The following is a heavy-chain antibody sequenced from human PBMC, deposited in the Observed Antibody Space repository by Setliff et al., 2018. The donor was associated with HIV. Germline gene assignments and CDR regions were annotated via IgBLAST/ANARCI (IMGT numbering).Heavy chain of an antibody. J-gene: IGHJ6*03. CDR3: ARDASSGYNSGWYLPPNYYYYYYMDV. V-gene: IGHV3-23*03. CDR2: ISLGGVNL. CDR1: GFTFNTYA. D-gene: IGHD6-19*01. Sequence: PGGSLRLSCAASGFTFNTYAMAWVRQAPGKGLEWVSVISLGGVNLYYADSVKGRFTIARDNSKNTLYLQMNSLRAEDTAVYYCARDASSGYNSGWYLPPNYYYYYYMDVWGKGTTVTVSS.